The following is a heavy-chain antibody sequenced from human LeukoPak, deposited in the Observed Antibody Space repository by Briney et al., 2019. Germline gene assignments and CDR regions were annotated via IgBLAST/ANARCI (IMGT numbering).Heavy chain of an antibody. J-gene: IGHJ6*04. CDR2: INQDGSEK. V-gene: IGHV3-7*03. Sequence: GGSLRLSCAASGFTFSSYWMSWVRQAPGKGLEWVANINQDGSEKYYVDSVKGRFTISRDNSKNTLYLQMNSLRAEDTAIYYCAVSPKVVEVWGKGTTVTVSS. D-gene: IGHD2-2*01. CDR3: AVSPKVVEV. CDR1: GFTFSSYW.